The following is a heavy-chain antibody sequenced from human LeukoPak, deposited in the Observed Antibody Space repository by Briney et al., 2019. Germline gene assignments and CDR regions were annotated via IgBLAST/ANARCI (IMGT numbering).Heavy chain of an antibody. V-gene: IGHV3-23*01. CDR1: GFTFSSYA. J-gene: IGHJ4*02. Sequence: GGSLRLSCAASGFTFSSYAMSWVRQAPGKGLEWVSAISGSGGSTYYADSVKGRFTISRDNSKNTLYLQMNSLRAEDTAVYYCAKMEPPGFRGVIPYYFDYWGQGTLVTVSS. D-gene: IGHD3-10*01. CDR2: ISGSGGST. CDR3: AKMEPPGFRGVIPYYFDY.